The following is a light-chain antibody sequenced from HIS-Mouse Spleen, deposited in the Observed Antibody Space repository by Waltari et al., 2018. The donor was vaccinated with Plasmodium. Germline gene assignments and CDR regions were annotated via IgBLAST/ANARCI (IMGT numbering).Light chain of an antibody. Sequence: QSALTQPASVSGSPGPSITISCTGTSSDVGGYHYVSWYQQHPGKAPKLMIYDVSNRPSGVSNRFSGSKSGNTASLTISGLQAVDEADYYCSSYTSSSTLVFGGGTKLTVL. J-gene: IGLJ2*01. CDR1: SSDVGGYHY. CDR3: SSYTSSSTLV. CDR2: DVS. V-gene: IGLV2-14*03.